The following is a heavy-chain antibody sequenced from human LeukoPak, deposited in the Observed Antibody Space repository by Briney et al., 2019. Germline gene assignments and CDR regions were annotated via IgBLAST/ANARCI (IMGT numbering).Heavy chain of an antibody. D-gene: IGHD1-26*01. V-gene: IGHV3-15*01. Sequence: GGSLGLSCAASGFTFSNAWMSWVRQAPGKGLEWVGRIKSKTDGGTTDYAAPVKGRFTISRDDSKNTLYLQMNSLKTEDTAVYYCTTLSGSYSPDYWGQGTLVTVSS. CDR2: IKSKTDGGTT. CDR3: TTLSGSYSPDY. J-gene: IGHJ4*02. CDR1: GFTFSNAW.